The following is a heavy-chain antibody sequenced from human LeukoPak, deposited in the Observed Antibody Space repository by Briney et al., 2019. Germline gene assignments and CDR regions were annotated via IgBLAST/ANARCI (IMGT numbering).Heavy chain of an antibody. Sequence: GGSLKISCKGSGYSFTRKWIGWVRQMPGKGLEWMAIIYPGDSDTTYSPSFQGQVTISADKSINTAYLQWSSLKASDTAMYYCARRVVNNRNWYFDLWGRGTLVTVSS. J-gene: IGHJ2*01. D-gene: IGHD4-23*01. V-gene: IGHV5-51*01. CDR1: GYSFTRKW. CDR3: ARRVVNNRNWYFDL. CDR2: IYPGDSDT.